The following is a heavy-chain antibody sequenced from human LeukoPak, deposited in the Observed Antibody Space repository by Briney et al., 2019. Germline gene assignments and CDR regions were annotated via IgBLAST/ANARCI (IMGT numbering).Heavy chain of an antibody. CDR1: GFTFSSYG. CDR3: ARAPMTTVTPVRFDY. V-gene: IGHV3-33*01. Sequence: GGSLRLSCAASGFTFSSYGMHWVRQAPGKGLEWVAVIWYDGSNKYYADSVKGRFTISRDNSKNTLYLQMNSLRAEDTAVYYCARAPMTTVTPVRFDYWGQGTLVTVSS. J-gene: IGHJ4*02. D-gene: IGHD4-17*01. CDR2: IWYDGSNK.